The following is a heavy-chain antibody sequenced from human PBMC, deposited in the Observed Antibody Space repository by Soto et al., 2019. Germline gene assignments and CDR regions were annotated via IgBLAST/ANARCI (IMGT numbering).Heavy chain of an antibody. CDR1: GFRFSNYG. J-gene: IGHJ4*02. V-gene: IGHV3-30*18. D-gene: IGHD1-20*01. CDR2: VSYDGSDK. CDR3: AKDFSYKFYYFDS. Sequence: SGGSLRLSCATSGFRFSNYGMHWVRQAPGRGLEWVAVVSYDGSDKFYADSVKGRFTISRDNSNNTVFLQMNSLSAEDTAVYYCAKDFSYKFYYFDSCGQGTLVTVSS.